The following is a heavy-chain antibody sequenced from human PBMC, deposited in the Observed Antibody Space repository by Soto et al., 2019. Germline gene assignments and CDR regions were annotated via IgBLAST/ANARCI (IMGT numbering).Heavy chain of an antibody. Sequence: QVHLQESGPGLVAPSGTLSLTCTLSGGSVRAPDWWNWVRQSPDKGLEWIAEVHISGHSNYNPSLTSRVSVSIDSSKNPFYLNLNSVTAADTAIYYCARVRQGCSANNCYFDPWGQGTQFTISS. CDR3: ARVRQGCSANNCYFDP. CDR1: GGSVRAPDW. J-gene: IGHJ5*01. D-gene: IGHD1-1*01. CDR2: VHISGHS. V-gene: IGHV4-4*02.